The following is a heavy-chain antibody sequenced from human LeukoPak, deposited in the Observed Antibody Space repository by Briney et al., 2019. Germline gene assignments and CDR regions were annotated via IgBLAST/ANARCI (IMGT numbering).Heavy chain of an antibody. V-gene: IGHV4-4*02. CDR2: IYTSGST. D-gene: IGHD6-13*01. CDR3: ARSGVKSSSSHFDY. J-gene: IGHJ4*02. Sequence: SGTLSLTCAVSGDSLSSNNWWSWVRQPAGKGLEWIGRIYTSGSTNYNPSLKSRVTISVDTSKNQFSLKLSSVTAADTAVYYCARSGVKSSSSHFDYWGQGTLVTVSS. CDR1: GDSLSSNN.